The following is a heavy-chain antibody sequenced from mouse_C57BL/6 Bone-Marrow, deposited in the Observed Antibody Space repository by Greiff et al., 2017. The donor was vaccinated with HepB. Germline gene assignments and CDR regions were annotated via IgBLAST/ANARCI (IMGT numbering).Heavy chain of an antibody. V-gene: IGHV6-6*01. CDR2: IRNKANNHAT. D-gene: IGHD1-1*01. Sequence: DVMLVESGGGLVQPGGSMKLSCAASGFTFSDAWMDWVRQSPEKGLEWVAEIRNKANNHATYYAESVKGRFTISRDDSKSSVYLQMNSLRAEDTGIYYCTRGYGSSYWYFDVWGTGTTVTVSS. CDR3: TRGYGSSYWYFDV. J-gene: IGHJ1*03. CDR1: GFTFSDAW.